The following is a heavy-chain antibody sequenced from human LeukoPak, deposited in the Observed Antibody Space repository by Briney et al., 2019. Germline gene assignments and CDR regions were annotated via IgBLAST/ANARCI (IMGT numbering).Heavy chain of an antibody. CDR3: ARSIVGATTDNWFDP. CDR2: IYHSGST. D-gene: IGHD1-26*01. J-gene: IGHJ5*02. CDR1: GYSISSGYY. Sequence: SETLSLTCTVSGYSISSGYYWGWIRQPPGKGLEWIGSIYHSGSTYYNPSLKSRVTISVDTSKNQFSLKLSSVTAADTAVYYCARSIVGATTDNWFDPWGQGTLVTVSS. V-gene: IGHV4-38-2*02.